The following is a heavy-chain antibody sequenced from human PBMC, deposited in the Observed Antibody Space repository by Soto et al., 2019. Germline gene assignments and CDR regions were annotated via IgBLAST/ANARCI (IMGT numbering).Heavy chain of an antibody. J-gene: IGHJ5*02. Sequence: GESRKICCTGSGSSFTTYLLAWVRQVPGKGLKWMGIIYPGDSEIRDSPSFQGEVTISADKSINTAYLQWSSLEDSDTAMYYCERQGGKWLDPWGQGTLVTVSS. CDR2: IYPGDSEI. D-gene: IGHD1-26*01. CDR1: GSSFTTYL. V-gene: IGHV5-51*01. CDR3: ERQGGKWLDP.